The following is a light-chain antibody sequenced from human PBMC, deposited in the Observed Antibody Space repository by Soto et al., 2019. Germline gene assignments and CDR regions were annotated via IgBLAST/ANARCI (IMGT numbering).Light chain of an antibody. J-gene: IGLJ1*01. CDR1: SSDVGGYNY. CDR3: CSYAGRYTIYV. V-gene: IGLV2-11*01. CDR2: DVS. Sequence: SVLTQPRSVSGSPGQSVTISCTGTSSDVGGYNYVSRYQQHPGKAPKLMIYDVSKRPSGVPDRFSGSKSGNTASLTISGLQAEDEADHYCCSYAGRYTIYVFGNGTKVTV.